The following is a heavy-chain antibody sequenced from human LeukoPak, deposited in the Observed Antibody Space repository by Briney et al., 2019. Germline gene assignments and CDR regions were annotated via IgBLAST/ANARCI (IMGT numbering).Heavy chain of an antibody. J-gene: IGHJ4*02. D-gene: IGHD5-12*01. CDR1: GASFSGYY. CDR2: INHSGST. Sequence: SETLSLTCAVYGASFSGYYWSWIRQPPGKGLEWIGEINHSGSTNYNPSLKSRVTISVDTSKNQFSLKLSSVTAADTAVYYCASAIVATISVDYWGQGTLVTVSS. CDR3: ASAIVATISVDY. V-gene: IGHV4-34*01.